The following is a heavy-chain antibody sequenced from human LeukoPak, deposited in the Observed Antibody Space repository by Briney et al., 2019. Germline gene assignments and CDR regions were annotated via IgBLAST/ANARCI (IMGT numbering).Heavy chain of an antibody. CDR1: GGSISNYY. D-gene: IGHD3-10*01. Sequence: SETLSLTCTVSGGSISNYYWSWIRQPPGKGLEWIGYIYYSGSAKYNPSLKSRVTIPVDTSKNQFSLKLSSVTAADTAVYYCARSYGSGNYFDYWGQGTLVTVSS. CDR3: ARSYGSGNYFDY. V-gene: IGHV4-59*01. J-gene: IGHJ4*02. CDR2: IYYSGSA.